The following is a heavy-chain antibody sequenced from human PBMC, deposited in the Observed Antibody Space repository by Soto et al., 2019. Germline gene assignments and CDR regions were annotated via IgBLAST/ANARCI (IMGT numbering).Heavy chain of an antibody. CDR2: IYYSGTT. J-gene: IGHJ4*02. CDR1: GGSINSSPYY. V-gene: IGHV4-31*03. Sequence: PSETLSLTCTVSGGSINSSPYYWVWIRQHPEKGLEWIGYIYYSGTTYYNPSLRSRVTISLDTSKNQFSLKLNSVTAADTAVYYCARDYDSSGYSFVYWGQGTLVTVSS. D-gene: IGHD3-22*01. CDR3: ARDYDSSGYSFVY.